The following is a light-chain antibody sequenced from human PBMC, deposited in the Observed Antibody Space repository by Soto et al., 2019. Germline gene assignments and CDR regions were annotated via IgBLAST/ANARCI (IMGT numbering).Light chain of an antibody. CDR3: AAWDDSLNGRV. CDR2: SNN. J-gene: IGLJ3*02. CDR1: SSNIGSNT. Sequence: QSVLTQPPSVSGTRGQRVTISCSGSSSNIGSNTANWYQHLPGTAPKVLIYSNNRRPSGVPDRFSGSKSGTSASLAISGLQSEDDADYYCAAWDDSLNGRVFGGGTKLTVL. V-gene: IGLV1-44*01.